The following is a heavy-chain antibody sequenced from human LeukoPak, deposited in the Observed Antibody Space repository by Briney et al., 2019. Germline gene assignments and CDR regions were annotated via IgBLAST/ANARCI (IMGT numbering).Heavy chain of an antibody. D-gene: IGHD3-22*01. J-gene: IGHJ1*01. V-gene: IGHV4-59*08. Sequence: PSETLSLTCTVSGGSLSSYYWSWIRQPPGKGLEWIGYIYYSGNTNYNPPLKSRVTISIETSKNQVSLKLSSVTAADTAVYYCARHYDNSGYGFFQHWGQGTLVTASS. CDR1: GGSLSSYY. CDR3: ARHYDNSGYGFFQH. CDR2: IYYSGNT.